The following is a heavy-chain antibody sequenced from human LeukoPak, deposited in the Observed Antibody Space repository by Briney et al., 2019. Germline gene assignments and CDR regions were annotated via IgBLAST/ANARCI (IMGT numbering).Heavy chain of an antibody. V-gene: IGHV1-2*02. D-gene: IGHD3-9*01. CDR3: AKSNWQLRYFG. CDR2: INPNSGGT. J-gene: IGHJ4*02. Sequence: ASVKVSFKTSGYTFIVYYMRWVRQAPGQGVEWMGGINPNSGGTNYSQKVQGRVTITRDTSITTAYMELSSLRSEDTAVYYCAKSNWQLRYFGWGQGTLVTVSS. CDR1: GYTFIVYY.